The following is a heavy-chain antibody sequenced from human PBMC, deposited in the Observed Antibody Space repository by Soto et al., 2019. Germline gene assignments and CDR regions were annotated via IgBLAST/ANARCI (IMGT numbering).Heavy chain of an antibody. Sequence: ESGPTLGNPTETLTLNCTVPGFSLSNARMGVSWIRQPPGKALEWLAHIFSNDEKSYSTSLKSRLTISKDTSKSQVVLTMTNMDPVDTGTYYCARIRYRIVTTMNWFDPWGQGTLVTVSS. CDR1: GFSLSNARMG. J-gene: IGHJ5*02. CDR3: ARIRYRIVTTMNWFDP. V-gene: IGHV2-26*01. D-gene: IGHD5-12*01. CDR2: IFSNDEK.